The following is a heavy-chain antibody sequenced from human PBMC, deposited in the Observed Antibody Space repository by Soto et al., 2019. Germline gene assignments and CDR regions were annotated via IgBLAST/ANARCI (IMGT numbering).Heavy chain of an antibody. CDR3: AREVWGLTTQKLFDY. J-gene: IGHJ4*02. CDR1: GGSISSGDYY. V-gene: IGHV4-30-4*01. CDR2: IYYSGST. D-gene: IGHD3-9*01. Sequence: LSLTCTVSGGSISSGDYYWSWIRQPPGKGLEWIGYIYYSGSTYYNPSLKSRVTISVDTSKNQFSLKLSSVTAADTAVYYCAREVWGLTTQKLFDYWGQGTLVTVSS.